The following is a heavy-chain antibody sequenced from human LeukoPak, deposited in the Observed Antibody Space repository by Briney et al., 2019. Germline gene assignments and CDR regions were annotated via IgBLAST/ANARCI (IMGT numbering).Heavy chain of an antibody. Sequence: GGFLRLSCAASGFTVSSNYMNWVRQAPGKGLEWVSVIYSGGSTYYADSVKGRFTISRDNSKNTLYVQMNSLRAEDTAVYYCARSSRDVDAFDIWGQGTMVTVSS. V-gene: IGHV3-66*02. D-gene: IGHD5-24*01. CDR2: IYSGGST. CDR1: GFTVSSNY. J-gene: IGHJ3*02. CDR3: ARSSRDVDAFDI.